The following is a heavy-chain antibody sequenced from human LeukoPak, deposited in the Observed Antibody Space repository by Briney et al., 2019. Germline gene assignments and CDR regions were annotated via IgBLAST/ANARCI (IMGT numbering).Heavy chain of an antibody. CDR3: ARDERGYYYDSSGYLDY. J-gene: IGHJ4*02. D-gene: IGHD3-22*01. CDR2: INDDGSDA. CDR1: GFTFSSYW. V-gene: IGHV3-7*01. Sequence: GGSLRLSCAASGFTFSSYWMTWVRQAPGKGLEWVANINDDGSDANYVDSVKGRFTISRDNAKNSLYLQMNSLRAEDTAVYYCARDERGYYYDSSGYLDYWGQGTLVTVSS.